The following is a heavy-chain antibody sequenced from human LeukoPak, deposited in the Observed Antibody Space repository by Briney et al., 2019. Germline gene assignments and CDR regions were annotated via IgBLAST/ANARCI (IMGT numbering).Heavy chain of an antibody. V-gene: IGHV1-8*01. CDR3: ATKGRNDFWSGYYTDYYYYGMDV. CDR1: GYTFTSYD. Sequence: EASVKVSCKASGYTFTSYDTNWVRQATGQGLEWMGWMNPNSGNTGYAQKFQGRVTMTRNTSISTAYMELSSLRSEDTAVYYCATKGRNDFWSGYYTDYYYYGMDVWGQGTTVTVSS. D-gene: IGHD3-3*01. CDR2: MNPNSGNT. J-gene: IGHJ6*02.